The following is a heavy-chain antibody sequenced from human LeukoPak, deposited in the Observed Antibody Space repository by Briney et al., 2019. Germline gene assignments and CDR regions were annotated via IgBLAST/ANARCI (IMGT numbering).Heavy chain of an antibody. CDR3: ASSGLVFYYYYYMDV. CDR2: IIPIFGTA. D-gene: IGHD5-12*01. Sequence: ASVKVSCKASGGTFSSYAIIWVRQAPGQGLEWMGGIIPIFGTANYAQKFQGRVTITTDESTSTAYMELSSLRSEDTAVYYCASSGLVFYYYYYMDVWGKGTTVTVSS. V-gene: IGHV1-69*05. J-gene: IGHJ6*03. CDR1: GGTFSSYA.